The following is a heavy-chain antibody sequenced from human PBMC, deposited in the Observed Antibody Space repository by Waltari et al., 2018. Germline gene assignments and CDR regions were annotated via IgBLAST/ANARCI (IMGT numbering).Heavy chain of an antibody. J-gene: IGHJ3*01. CDR1: GFTCGAYS. CDR3: SRVSVFAFDV. V-gene: IGHV3-49*04. CDR2: VTSKPYGEAT. Sequence: VQVVESGGGLVQPGRSLRLSCTTSGFTCGAYSMTWVRQAPGKGLEWVAFVTSKPYGEATEYAASVKGRFTVSSDDAEGIAYLQMNGLKTEDTAVYYCSRVSVFAFDVWGRGTMVTVSS.